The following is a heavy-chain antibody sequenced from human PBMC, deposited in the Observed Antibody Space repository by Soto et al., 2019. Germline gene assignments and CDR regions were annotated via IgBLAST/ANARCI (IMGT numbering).Heavy chain of an antibody. D-gene: IGHD6-25*01. CDR2: IYWDDDK. Sequence: QITLKESGPTLVKPTQTLTLTCTFSGFSLSASGVGVGWIRQPPGKALEWLALIYWDDDKRYSPSLQSRLTLTKDTSKNQVVLMMTNMDPVDTATYYCEHHQGLFDYWGQGTLVTVSS. J-gene: IGHJ4*02. V-gene: IGHV2-5*02. CDR3: EHHQGLFDY. CDR1: GFSLSASGVG.